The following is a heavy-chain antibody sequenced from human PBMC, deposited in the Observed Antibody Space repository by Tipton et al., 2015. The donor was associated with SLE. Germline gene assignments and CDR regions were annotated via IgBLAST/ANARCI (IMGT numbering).Heavy chain of an antibody. Sequence: QLVQSGADVKTPGASVRVSCKASGYSFTTYDITWLRQASGQGLEWMGWMAPNTGMSLSAQKFQGRDTMTRETSISTAYMDLINLRSYDSADYYCERGRRFTLRQGVHYG. V-gene: IGHV1-8*01. D-gene: IGHD3-10*01. CDR2: MAPNTGMS. CDR3: ERGRRFTLRQGVHYG. CDR1: GYSFTTYD. J-gene: IGHJ6*01.